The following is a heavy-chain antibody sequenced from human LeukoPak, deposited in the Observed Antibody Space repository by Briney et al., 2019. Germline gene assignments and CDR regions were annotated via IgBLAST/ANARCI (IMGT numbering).Heavy chain of an antibody. CDR3: AGYSGYVGFDY. CDR2: IYHSGST. Sequence: SQTLSLTCAVSGGSISSGGYSWSWIRQPPGKGLEWIGYIYHSGSTYYNPSLKSRVTISVDRSKNQFSLKLSSVTAADTAVYYCAGYSGYVGFDYWGQGTLVTVSS. V-gene: IGHV4-30-2*01. D-gene: IGHD5-12*01. J-gene: IGHJ4*02. CDR1: GGSISSGGYS.